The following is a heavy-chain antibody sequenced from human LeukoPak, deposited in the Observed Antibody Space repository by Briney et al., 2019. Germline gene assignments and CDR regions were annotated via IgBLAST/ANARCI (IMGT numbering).Heavy chain of an antibody. CDR3: ARRKDYCSSTSCYNWFDP. Sequence: SETLSLTCTVSGGSISSYYWSWIRQPPGKGLEWIGYIYYSGSTNYNPSLKSRVTISVDTSKNQFSLKLSSVPAADTAVYYCARRKDYCSSTSCYNWFDPWGQGTLVTVSS. CDR2: IYYSGST. D-gene: IGHD2-2*01. J-gene: IGHJ5*02. CDR1: GGSISSYY. V-gene: IGHV4-59*08.